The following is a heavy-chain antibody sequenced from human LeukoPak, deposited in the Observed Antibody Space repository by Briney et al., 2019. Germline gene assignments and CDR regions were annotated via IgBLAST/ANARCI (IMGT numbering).Heavy chain of an antibody. Sequence: PGGSLRLSCAASGFTFNTYAMNWVRQAPGKGLEWVSSISSSSSYIYYADSVKGRFTISRDNAKNSLYLQMNSLRAEDTAVYYCAREGSSSFDYWGQGTLVTVSS. V-gene: IGHV3-21*01. J-gene: IGHJ4*02. CDR3: AREGSSSFDY. D-gene: IGHD6-13*01. CDR2: ISSSSSYI. CDR1: GFTFNTYA.